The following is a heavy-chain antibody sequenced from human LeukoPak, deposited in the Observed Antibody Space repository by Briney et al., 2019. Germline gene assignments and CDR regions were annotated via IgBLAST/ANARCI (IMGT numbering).Heavy chain of an antibody. V-gene: IGHV1-18*01. CDR3: ARLERTWIQLWSYQNWFDP. CDR1: GYTFTSYG. Sequence: GASVKVSCKASGYTFTSYGISWVRQAPGQGLEWMGWISAYNGNTNYAQKLQGRVTMTTDTSTSTAYMELRSLRSDDTAVYYCARLERTWIQLWSYQNWFDPWGQGTLVTVSS. D-gene: IGHD5-18*01. J-gene: IGHJ5*02. CDR2: ISAYNGNT.